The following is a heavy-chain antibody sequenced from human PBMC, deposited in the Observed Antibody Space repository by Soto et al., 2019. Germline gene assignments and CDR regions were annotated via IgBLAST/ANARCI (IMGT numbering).Heavy chain of an antibody. V-gene: IGHV1-69*13. D-gene: IGHD6-6*01. Sequence: ASVKISCKASGGTFSSYAISWVRQAPGQGLEWMGWIIPIFGTANYAQKFQGRVTITADESTSTAYMELSSLRSEDMAVYYCARSYRTIAASVHWFDPWGQGTLFTVSS. CDR3: ARSYRTIAASVHWFDP. CDR2: IIPIFGTA. J-gene: IGHJ5*02. CDR1: GGTFSSYA.